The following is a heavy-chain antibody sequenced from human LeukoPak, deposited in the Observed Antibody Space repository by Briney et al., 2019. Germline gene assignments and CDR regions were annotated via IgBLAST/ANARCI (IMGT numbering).Heavy chain of an antibody. Sequence: SETLSLTCTVSGGSISSYYWSWIRQPPGKGREWMGYISYSGSTNFNPSLKSRVTISVDTSKNQFSLKLSSVTAADTAVYYCAREGTAGTNLNWFDPWGQGTLVTVSS. CDR1: GGSISSYY. CDR3: AREGTAGTNLNWFDP. CDR2: ISYSGST. J-gene: IGHJ5*02. V-gene: IGHV4-59*01. D-gene: IGHD1-1*01.